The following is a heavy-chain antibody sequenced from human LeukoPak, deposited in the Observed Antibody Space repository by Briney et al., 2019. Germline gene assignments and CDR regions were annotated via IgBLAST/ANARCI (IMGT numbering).Heavy chain of an antibody. Sequence: QAGGSLRLSCAASGFTFDDYTMHWVHQAPGKGLEWVSLISWDGGSTYYADSVKGRFTISRDNSKNSLYLQMNSLRTEDTALYYCAKGPYDFWSGYPPLAYYFDYWGQGTLVTVSS. J-gene: IGHJ4*02. D-gene: IGHD3-3*01. V-gene: IGHV3-43*01. CDR1: GFTFDDYT. CDR3: AKGPYDFWSGYPPLAYYFDY. CDR2: ISWDGGST.